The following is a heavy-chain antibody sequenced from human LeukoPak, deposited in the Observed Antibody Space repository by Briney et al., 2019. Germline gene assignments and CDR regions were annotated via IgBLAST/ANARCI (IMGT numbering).Heavy chain of an antibody. D-gene: IGHD2-21*01. V-gene: IGHV3-7*01. CDR1: GFTFCKYW. CDR3: AKDQGIMFFDN. Sequence: GGPLRLFCAASGFTFCKYWMSWVRQAPGKGLEYVANIKEEGSTTYYVDSVKVRFTISRDNAKGSLYLQMNSLRVEDTAVYYCAKDQGIMFFDNWGQGTLVTVSS. J-gene: IGHJ4*02. CDR2: IKEEGSTT.